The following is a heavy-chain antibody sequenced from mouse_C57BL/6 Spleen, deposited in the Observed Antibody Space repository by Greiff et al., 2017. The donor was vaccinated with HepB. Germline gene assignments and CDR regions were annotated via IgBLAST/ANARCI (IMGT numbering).Heavy chain of an antibody. Sequence: QVQLQQPGAELVRPGTSVKLSCKASGYTFTSYWMHWVKQRPGQGLEWIGVIDPSDSYTNYNQKFKGKATLTVDTSSSTAYMQLSSLTSEDSAVYYCAGQLRLGAWFAYWGQGTLVTVSA. CDR3: AGQLRLGAWFAY. D-gene: IGHD3-2*02. J-gene: IGHJ3*01. CDR2: IDPSDSYT. CDR1: GYTFTSYW. V-gene: IGHV1-59*01.